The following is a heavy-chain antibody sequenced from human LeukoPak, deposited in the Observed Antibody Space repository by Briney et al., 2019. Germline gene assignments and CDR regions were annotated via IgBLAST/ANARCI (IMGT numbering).Heavy chain of an antibody. J-gene: IGHJ2*01. V-gene: IGHV4-61*05. Sequence: SSETLSLTCTVSGGSISSSSYYWSWFRQPPGKGLEWIGYIYYSGSTNYNPSLKSRVTISVDTSKNQFSLKLSSVTAADTAVYYCAQVYSGSHWYFDLWGRGTLVTVSS. CDR3: AQVYSGSHWYFDL. CDR2: IYYSGST. CDR1: GGSISSSSYY. D-gene: IGHD1-26*01.